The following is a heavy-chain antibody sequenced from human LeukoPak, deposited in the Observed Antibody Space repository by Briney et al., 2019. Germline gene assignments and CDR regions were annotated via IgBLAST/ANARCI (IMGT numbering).Heavy chain of an antibody. Sequence: PGGSLRLSCAASGFTFRRFYMTWLRQAPGKGLESVAKINPDGSEGYYVDSVKGRFTISRDNSKNTLYLQMNSLRAEDTALYYASGHGSSSYWGQGTLVAVSS. CDR3: SGHGSSSY. CDR1: GFTFRRFY. D-gene: IGHD6-13*01. CDR2: INPDGSEG. J-gene: IGHJ4*02. V-gene: IGHV3-7*03.